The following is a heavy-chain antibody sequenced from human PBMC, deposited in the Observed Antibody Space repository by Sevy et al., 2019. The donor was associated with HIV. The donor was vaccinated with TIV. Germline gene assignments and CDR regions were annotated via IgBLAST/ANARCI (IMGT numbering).Heavy chain of an antibody. CDR1: GFTFSSYG. CDR2: SSDIGNT. J-gene: IGHJ6*02. CDR3: AKCLAALPGYYYGVDF. D-gene: IGHD6-6*01. Sequence: GGSLRLSCAASGFTFSSYGMSWVRQAPGKGLELVSVSSDIGNTYYAYSLKGGFTLSRYNSKNTLYLQMNSLRAEDTAVYYCAKCLAALPGYYYGVDFWGQGTTVTVSS. V-gene: IGHV3-23*01.